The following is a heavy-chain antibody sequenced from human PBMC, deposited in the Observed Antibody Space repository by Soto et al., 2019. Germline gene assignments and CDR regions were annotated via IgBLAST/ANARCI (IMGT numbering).Heavy chain of an antibody. CDR2: IYYTGNT. CDR3: AGIVPFSGGGRHYRDV. J-gene: IGHJ6*03. D-gene: IGHD1-26*01. V-gene: IGHV4-59*01. CDR1: GGSISSYH. Sequence: QVQLQESGPGLVKPSETLSLTCTVSGGSISSYHWGWIRQPPGKGLEWIGLIYYTGNTNYNSSLKSRVTISIDTSKNRFSLQLTSVTAADAGVYYCAGIVPFSGGGRHYRDVWGKGTTVTVSS.